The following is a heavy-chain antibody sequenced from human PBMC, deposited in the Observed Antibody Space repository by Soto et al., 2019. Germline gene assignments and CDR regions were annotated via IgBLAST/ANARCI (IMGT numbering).Heavy chain of an antibody. Sequence: DVQLVESGGGLIQPGGSLRLSCEVSGFTFSSYEMNWVRQAPGKGLEWVSYISSSGSTIYYADSVKGRFTISRDNAKDSLYLQMTSLRAEDTAVYSCVVRAILAWGQGTLVTVSS. CDR3: VVRAILA. CDR1: GFTFSSYE. CDR2: ISSSGSTI. J-gene: IGHJ5*02. D-gene: IGHD3-10*02. V-gene: IGHV3-48*03.